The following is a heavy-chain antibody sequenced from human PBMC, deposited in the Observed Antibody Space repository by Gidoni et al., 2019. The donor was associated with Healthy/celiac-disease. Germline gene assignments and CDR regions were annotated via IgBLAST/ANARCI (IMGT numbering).Heavy chain of an antibody. CDR1: GGSFSGYY. Sequence: QVQLQQWGAGLLKPSETLSLTCAVYGGSFSGYYWSWIRQPPGKGLEWIGEINHSGSTNYNPSLKSRVTISVDTSKNQFSLKLSSVTAADTAVYYCARGGPKYYYYYYGMDVWGQGTTVTVSS. V-gene: IGHV4-34*01. CDR2: INHSGST. J-gene: IGHJ6*02. CDR3: ARGGPKYYYYYYGMDV.